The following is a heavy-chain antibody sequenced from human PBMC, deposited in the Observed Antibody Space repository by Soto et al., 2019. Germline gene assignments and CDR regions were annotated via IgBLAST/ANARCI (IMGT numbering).Heavy chain of an antibody. Sequence: PGGSLRLSCEASGFTFSSYGIHWVRQAPGKGLEWVAVISYDGSNKYYADSVKGRFTISRDNSKNTLYLQMNSLRAEDTAVYYCAKDQGAGYCCGGSCNNYYYYGMDVWGQGTTVTVS. J-gene: IGHJ6*02. CDR1: GFTFSSYG. CDR2: ISYDGSNK. CDR3: AKDQGAGYCCGGSCNNYYYYGMDV. V-gene: IGHV3-30*18. D-gene: IGHD2-15*01.